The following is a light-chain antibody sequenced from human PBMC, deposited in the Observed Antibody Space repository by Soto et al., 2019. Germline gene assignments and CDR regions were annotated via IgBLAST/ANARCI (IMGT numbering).Light chain of an antibody. CDR3: QQGFSYPWT. CDR2: GAS. J-gene: IGKJ1*01. CDR1: QTISTF. V-gene: IGKV1-39*01. Sequence: DIQMTQSPSSLSASVGDRVTITCRASQTISTFLNWYQKRPGKAPRLLIYGASTSPSGVPSRFNGSGSGTEFTLTIGSLQLEDFAIYSCQQGFSYPWTFGQGTKVEIK.